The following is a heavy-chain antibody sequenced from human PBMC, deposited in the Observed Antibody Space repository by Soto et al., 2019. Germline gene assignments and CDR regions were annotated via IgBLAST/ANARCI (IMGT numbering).Heavy chain of an antibody. D-gene: IGHD1-7*01. CDR3: ARVKGGTTRRAFDS. Sequence: QVQLQESGPGLVKPSQTLSLTCTVSGDSISSGCYYWSWIRQHPGKGLEWIGYIYDNGGAYYSPSLKGRVVSSVDRSKNQFSLRLSSVTAADTAVYYCARVKGGTTRRAFDSWGQGTLVTVSS. V-gene: IGHV4-31*03. CDR1: GDSISSGCYY. CDR2: IYDNGGA. J-gene: IGHJ4*02.